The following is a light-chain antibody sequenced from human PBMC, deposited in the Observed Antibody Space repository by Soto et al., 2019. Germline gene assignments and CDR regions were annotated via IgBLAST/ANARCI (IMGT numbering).Light chain of an antibody. J-gene: IGKJ1*01. CDR1: QSISSW. Sequence: DIQMTQSPSTLSASVVDRVTITCRASQSISSWLAWYQQKPGKAPKLLIYDASTLQSGVPSRFSGSGSGTEFTLTITSLQPDDFATYYCQQYSLYWTFGQGTKVDIK. CDR3: QQYSLYWT. CDR2: DAS. V-gene: IGKV1-5*01.